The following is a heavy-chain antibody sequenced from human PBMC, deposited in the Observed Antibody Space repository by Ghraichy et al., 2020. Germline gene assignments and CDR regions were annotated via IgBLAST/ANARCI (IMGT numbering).Heavy chain of an antibody. D-gene: IGHD6-19*01. CDR3: ASLGAVAGREFDY. CDR1: GFTFSSYW. V-gene: IGHV3-74*01. Sequence: GESLNISCAASGFTFSSYWMHWVRQAPGKGLVWVSRINSDGSSTSYADSVKGRFTISRDNAKNTLCLQMNSLRAEDTAVYYCASLGAVAGREFDYWGQGTLATVPS. CDR2: INSDGSST. J-gene: IGHJ4*02.